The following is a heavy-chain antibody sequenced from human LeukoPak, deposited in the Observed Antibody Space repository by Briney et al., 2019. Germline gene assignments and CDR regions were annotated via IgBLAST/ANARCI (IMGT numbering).Heavy chain of an antibody. J-gene: IGHJ4*02. Sequence: GASVKVSCKASGYTFTSYYIHWVRQAPGQGLEWMGIINPSGDRTGYAQKFQGRVTMTSDRSTNTVYMELSSLRSEDTAVYYCARVPYDSSGYYYFDFWGQGTLVTVSS. CDR1: GYTFTSYY. CDR2: INPSGDRT. CDR3: ARVPYDSSGYYYFDF. D-gene: IGHD3-22*01. V-gene: IGHV1-46*01.